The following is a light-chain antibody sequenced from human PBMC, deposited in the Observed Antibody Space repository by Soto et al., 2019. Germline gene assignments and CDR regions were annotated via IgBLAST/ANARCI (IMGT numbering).Light chain of an antibody. V-gene: IGLV2-8*01. CDR1: SSDVGGYNY. Sequence: QSALTQPPSASGSPGQSVTISCTGTSSDVGGYNYVSWYQQHPGKAPKLMIYEVSMRPSGVPDRFSGSKSGNTASLTVSGLQAEDEADYYCSSYAGSTLFGGGTKLTVL. J-gene: IGLJ2*01. CDR2: EVS. CDR3: SSYAGSTL.